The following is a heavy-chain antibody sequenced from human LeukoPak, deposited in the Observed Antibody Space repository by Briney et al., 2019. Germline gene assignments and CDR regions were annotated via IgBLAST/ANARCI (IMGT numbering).Heavy chain of an antibody. Sequence: GGSLRLSCPASGITDSHSYMGWVRQAPGKGLEWVSGITSGTRTYYADSVKGRFAISRDNSKNTMYLQMNSLRAEDTAVYYCAKDRRGGYSYGPFDYWGQGTLVTVSS. V-gene: IGHV3-53*01. D-gene: IGHD5-18*01. CDR2: ITSGTRT. J-gene: IGHJ4*02. CDR1: GITDSHSY. CDR3: AKDRRGGYSYGPFDY.